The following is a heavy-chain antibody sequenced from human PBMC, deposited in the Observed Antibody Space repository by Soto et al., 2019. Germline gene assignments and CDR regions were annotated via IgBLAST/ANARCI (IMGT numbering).Heavy chain of an antibody. CDR1: GFNFSDYY. CDR2: ISSSSTYT. CDR3: ARDHYDILTGSGWFDP. V-gene: IGHV3-11*06. Sequence: QMQVVESGGGLVKPGGSLRLSCAASGFNFSDYYMSWLRQAPGKGPEWLSCISSSSTYTNYADSVQGRFTISRDNAKNSLYLQMNDLRAGDTAVYYCARDHYDILTGSGWFDPWGQGTLVTVSS. D-gene: IGHD3-9*01. J-gene: IGHJ5*02.